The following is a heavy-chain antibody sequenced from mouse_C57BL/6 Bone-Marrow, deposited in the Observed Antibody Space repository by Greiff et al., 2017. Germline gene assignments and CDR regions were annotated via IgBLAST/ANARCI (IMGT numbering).Heavy chain of an antibody. CDR1: GFTFSSYA. CDR2: ISDGGSYT. V-gene: IGHV5-4*01. J-gene: IGHJ1*03. CDR3: ARVTTGNWYFDV. D-gene: IGHD1-1*01. Sequence: EVQVVESGGGLVKPGGSLKLSCAASGFTFSSYAMSWVRQTPEKRLEWVATISDGGSYTYYPDNVKGRCTISRDNAKNNLYLQMSHLKSEDTAMYYCARVTTGNWYFDVWGTGTTVTVSS.